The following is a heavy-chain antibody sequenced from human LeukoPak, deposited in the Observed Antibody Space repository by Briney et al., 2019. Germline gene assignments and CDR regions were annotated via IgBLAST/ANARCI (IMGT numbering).Heavy chain of an antibody. CDR3: AIGPAELRSGWYYYYYYMDV. CDR2: INPNSGGT. V-gene: IGHV1-2*02. D-gene: IGHD6-19*01. Sequence: ASVKVSXKASGYTFSGYYMHWVRQAPGQGLEWMGWINPNSGGTNYAQKFQGRVTMTSDTSISTAYMELSRLRSEDTAVYYCAIGPAELRSGWYYYYYYMDVWGKGTTVTVSS. CDR1: GYTFSGYY. J-gene: IGHJ6*03.